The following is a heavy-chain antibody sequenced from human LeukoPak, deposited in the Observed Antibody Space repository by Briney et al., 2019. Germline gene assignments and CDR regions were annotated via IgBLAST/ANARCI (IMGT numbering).Heavy chain of an antibody. Sequence: SETLSLTCTVSGGSISSYYWSWIRQPAGKGLEWIGRIYTSGSTNYNPSLKSRVTISVDKSKNQFSLKLSSATAADTAVYYCARDTAFVAFDIWGQGTMVTVSS. D-gene: IGHD5-18*01. CDR3: ARDTAFVAFDI. CDR2: IYTSGST. J-gene: IGHJ3*02. CDR1: GGSISSYY. V-gene: IGHV4-4*07.